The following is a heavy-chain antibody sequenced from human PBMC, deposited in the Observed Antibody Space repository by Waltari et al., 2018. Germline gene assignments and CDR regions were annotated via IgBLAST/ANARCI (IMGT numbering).Heavy chain of an antibody. CDR2: IIPIFGKP. CDR1: GGSCGTYA. J-gene: IGHJ3*01. Sequence: QVHLVQSGAEVRRPGSSVKVSCEASGGSCGTYAITWGRQAPGQGLEWIAGIIPIFGKPNYAQKFQDRVKVAADELTRTAFMELSSLRPDDTAVYYCAKRIVGGPFDVWGQGTMVIVSS. CDR3: AKRIVGGPFDV. V-gene: IGHV1-69*12. D-gene: IGHD1-26*01.